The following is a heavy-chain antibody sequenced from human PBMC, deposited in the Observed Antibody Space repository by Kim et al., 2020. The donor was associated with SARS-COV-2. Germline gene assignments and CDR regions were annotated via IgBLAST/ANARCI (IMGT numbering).Heavy chain of an antibody. Sequence: ANYAHKFQGRVTITADESTSTAYMELSSLRSEDTAVYYCARDQGGDYVGYWGQGTLVTVSS. V-gene: IGHV1-69*01. J-gene: IGHJ4*02. D-gene: IGHD3-16*01. CDR3: ARDQGGDYVGY. CDR2: A.